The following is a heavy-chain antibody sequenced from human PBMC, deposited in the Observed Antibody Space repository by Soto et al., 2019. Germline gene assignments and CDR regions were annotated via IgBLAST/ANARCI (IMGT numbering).Heavy chain of an antibody. V-gene: IGHV3-23*01. Sequence: EVQLLESGGGLVQPGGSLRLSCVASGFTFSIYAMNWVRQAPGKGLEWVSTISAVGGSTYYADSMKGRFTISRDNSTKTLYLQTNSLGAEDTAIYYCARDSERKGWGSSTFDIWGQGTMVTVSS. CDR1: GFTFSIYA. CDR2: ISAVGGST. CDR3: ARDSERKGWGSSTFDI. D-gene: IGHD7-27*01. J-gene: IGHJ3*02.